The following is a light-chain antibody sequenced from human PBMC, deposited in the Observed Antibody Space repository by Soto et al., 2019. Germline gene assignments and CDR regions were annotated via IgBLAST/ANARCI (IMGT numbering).Light chain of an antibody. CDR3: QQSFIAPWT. J-gene: IGKJ1*01. V-gene: IGKV1-39*01. Sequence: DIQMTQSPSSLSASVGDRVTITCRASQSITGYLNWYQQKPGKVPKLLIYAASTLQSGVPSRFSGSGSGTDFTLTLSSLQAGDSATYYCQQSFIAPWTFGQGTKVDIK. CDR2: AAS. CDR1: QSITGY.